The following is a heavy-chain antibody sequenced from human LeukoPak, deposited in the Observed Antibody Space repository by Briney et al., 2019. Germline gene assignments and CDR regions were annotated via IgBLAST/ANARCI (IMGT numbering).Heavy chain of an antibody. CDR2: IGGSDGNT. D-gene: IGHD2/OR15-2a*01. CDR3: AKYVADTTMRSGFDL. V-gene: IGHV3-23*01. Sequence: CLRLSCAASGFTSTSSAITSVRQAPGSGLWWVSGIGGSDGNTYYADSVRGRFTISRDNSKNTLYLQVNSLRADDTAVYYCAKYVADTTMRSGFDLWGQGTLVSVSS. J-gene: IGHJ5*02. CDR1: GFTSTSSA.